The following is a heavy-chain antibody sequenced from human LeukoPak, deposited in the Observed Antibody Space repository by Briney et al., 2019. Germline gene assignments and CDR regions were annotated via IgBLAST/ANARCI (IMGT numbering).Heavy chain of an antibody. V-gene: IGHV3-30*18. Sequence: GSLRLSCAASGFTFRSYAMHWVRQAPGKGLEWVAVISYDAINKYYADSVKGRFTISRDNSKNTLYLQMNSLRAEDTAVYYCAKGHCSSTSCLKTDWGQGALVTVSS. CDR3: AKGHCSSTSCLKTD. CDR1: GFTFRSYA. J-gene: IGHJ4*02. CDR2: ISYDAINK. D-gene: IGHD2-2*01.